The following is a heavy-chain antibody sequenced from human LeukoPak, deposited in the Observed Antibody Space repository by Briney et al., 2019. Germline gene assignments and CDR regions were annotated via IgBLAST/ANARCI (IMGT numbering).Heavy chain of an antibody. V-gene: IGHV5-51*01. J-gene: IGHJ3*02. Sequence: GESLKISCKGSGYNFTSYWIGWVRQMPGKGLEWMGIIYPGDSDTRYSPSFQGQVTISADKSISTAYLQWSSLKASDTAMYYCARGEMATTGVDHAFDIWGQGTMVTVSS. D-gene: IGHD5-24*01. CDR2: IYPGDSDT. CDR1: GYNFTSYW. CDR3: ARGEMATTGVDHAFDI.